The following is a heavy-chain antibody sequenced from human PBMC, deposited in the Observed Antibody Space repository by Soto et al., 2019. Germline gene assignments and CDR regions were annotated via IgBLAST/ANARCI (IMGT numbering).Heavy chain of an antibody. J-gene: IGHJ3*02. Sequence: PGGSLRLSCAASGFTFSSYAMHWVRQAPGKGLEWVAVISYDGSNKYYADSVKGRFTISRDNSKNTLYLQMNSLRAEDTAVYYCARDREERDTISAFDIWGQGKMVTVSS. V-gene: IGHV3-30-3*01. D-gene: IGHD5-18*01. CDR1: GFTFSSYA. CDR2: ISYDGSNK. CDR3: ARDREERDTISAFDI.